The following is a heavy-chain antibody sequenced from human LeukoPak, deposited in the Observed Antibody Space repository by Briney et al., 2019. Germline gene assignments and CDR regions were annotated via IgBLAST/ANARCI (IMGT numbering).Heavy chain of an antibody. D-gene: IGHD4-17*01. CDR2: IYYTGST. CDR3: ARRTTVTPNWFDP. J-gene: IGHJ5*02. Sequence: SETLSLTCSVPGDPISSYQWSWIRQPPGKGLEWIGYIYYTGSTNYNPSLKSRVTISLDTSKNQFSLNLSSVTAADTAVYYCARRTTVTPNWFDPWGQGTLVTVSS. V-gene: IGHV4-59*08. CDR1: GDPISSYQ.